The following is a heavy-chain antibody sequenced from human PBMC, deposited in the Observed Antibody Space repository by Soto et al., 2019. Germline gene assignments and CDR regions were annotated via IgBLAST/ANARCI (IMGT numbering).Heavy chain of an antibody. J-gene: IGHJ6*02. Sequence: GGSLRLSCAASGFTFSNAWMNWVRQAPGKGLEWVGRIKSKTDGGTTDYSAPVKDRITIARDESKNKLNLQRNSLKTADTAVYYCTNDGVRGVPAAIPGYYYYYGMDVWGQGTTVTVSS. D-gene: IGHD2-2*01. V-gene: IGHV3-15*07. CDR2: IKSKTDGGTT. CDR3: TNDGVRGVPAAIPGYYYYYGMDV. CDR1: GFTFSNAW.